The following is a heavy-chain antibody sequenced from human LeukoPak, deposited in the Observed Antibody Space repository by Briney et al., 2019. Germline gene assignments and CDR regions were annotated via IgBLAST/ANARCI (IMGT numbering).Heavy chain of an antibody. CDR2: IYYSGST. Sequence: SETLSLTCTVSGGSISSYYWSWIRQPPGKGLEWIGYIYYSGSTNYNPSLKSRVTISVDTSKNQFSLKLSSVTAADTAVCYCASSYGDYVDAFDIWGQGTMVTVSS. D-gene: IGHD4-17*01. V-gene: IGHV4-59*01. CDR1: GGSISSYY. J-gene: IGHJ3*02. CDR3: ASSYGDYVDAFDI.